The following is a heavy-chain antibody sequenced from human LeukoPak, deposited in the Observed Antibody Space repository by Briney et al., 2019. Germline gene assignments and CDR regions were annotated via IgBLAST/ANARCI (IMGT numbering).Heavy chain of an antibody. CDR3: VRGIPAAREYYFDY. D-gene: IGHD2-2*01. Sequence: GASVKVSCKTSRGTFSSCAISWVRQAPGQGLEWMGGIIPIFGTANYAQRFQGRVTMTRDTSTSTVYMELSSLRSEDTAVYYCVRGIPAAREYYFDYWGQGTLVTVSS. CDR2: IIPIFGTA. V-gene: IGHV1-69*05. CDR1: RGTFSSCA. J-gene: IGHJ4*02.